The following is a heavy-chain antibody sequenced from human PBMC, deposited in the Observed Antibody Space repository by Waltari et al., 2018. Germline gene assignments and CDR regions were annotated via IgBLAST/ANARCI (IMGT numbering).Heavy chain of an antibody. Sequence: QLQLQESGPGLVKPSETLSLTCTVSGGSISSSSYYWGWIRQPPGKGLEWIGGIYYSGSTSSNPVLKSRVTISVDTSKNQFSLKLSSVTAADTAVYYCARFSAGHDYWVQGTLVTVSS. J-gene: IGHJ4*02. CDR3: ARFSAGHDY. D-gene: IGHD2-15*01. CDR2: IYYSGST. CDR1: GGSISSSSYY. V-gene: IGHV4-39*01.